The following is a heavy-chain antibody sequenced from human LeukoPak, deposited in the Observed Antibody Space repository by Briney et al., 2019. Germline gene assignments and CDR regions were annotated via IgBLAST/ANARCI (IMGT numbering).Heavy chain of an antibody. CDR3: ARDSAVAGFYYFDY. V-gene: IGHV3-7*01. CDR2: IKQDGSEK. Sequence: GGSLRLSCAASGFTFNSYWMSWVRQAPGKGLEWVANIKQDGSEKYYVDSVKGRFTISRDNAKNSLCLQMNSLRAEDTAVYYCARDSAVAGFYYFDYWGQGTLVTVSS. D-gene: IGHD6-19*01. CDR1: GFTFNSYW. J-gene: IGHJ4*02.